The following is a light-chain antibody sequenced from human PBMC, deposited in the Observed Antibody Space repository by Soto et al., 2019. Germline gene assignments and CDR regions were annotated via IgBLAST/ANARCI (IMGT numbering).Light chain of an antibody. CDR1: SSDVGAYNY. CDR3: SSKRVRSTLSV. J-gene: IGLJ1*01. V-gene: IGLV2-14*01. Sequence: QSVLTQPASVSGSPGQSITISCTGTSSDVGAYNYVSWYQHHPGKVPKLLVYEVTNRPSGVSDRFSGSKSGNTASLTISGLQAEDVADYYCSSKRVRSTLSVFGSGIKVTVL. CDR2: EVT.